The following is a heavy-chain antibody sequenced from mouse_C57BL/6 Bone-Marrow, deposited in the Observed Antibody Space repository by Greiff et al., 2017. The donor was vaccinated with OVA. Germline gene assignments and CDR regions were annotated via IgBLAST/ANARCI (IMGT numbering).Heavy chain of an antibody. V-gene: IGHV1-50*01. J-gene: IGHJ2*01. CDR2: IDPSDSYT. Sequence: QVQLQQPGAELVKPGASVKLSCKASGYTFTSYWMQWVKQRPGQGLEWIGEIDPSDSYTNYNQKFKGKATLTVDTSSSTAYMQLSSLTSEDSAVYYGEIYYGSSRRRYFDYWGKGTTLTVSS. D-gene: IGHD1-1*01. CDR3: EIYYGSSRRRYFDY. CDR1: GYTFTSYW.